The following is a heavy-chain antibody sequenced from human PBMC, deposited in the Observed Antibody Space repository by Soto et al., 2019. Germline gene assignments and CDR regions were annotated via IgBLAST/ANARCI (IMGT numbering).Heavy chain of an antibody. V-gene: IGHV1-18*04. CDR2: VSGNNGAS. D-gene: IGHD2-2*01. CDR3: VRDQKYFRVNGHWFDS. J-gene: IGHJ5*01. CDR1: GYTSADFG. Sequence: QVQLMQSGTEVKKPGASVTVSCKASGYTSADFGISWVRQAPGQGLEWMGWVSGNNGASNPAPKVQGRITMTLDSSTGVSYMALRSLRSDDTAIYYCVRDQKYFRVNGHWFDSWGQGTLVSVSS.